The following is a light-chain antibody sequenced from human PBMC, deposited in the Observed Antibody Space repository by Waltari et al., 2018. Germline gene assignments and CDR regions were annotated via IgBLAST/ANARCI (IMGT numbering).Light chain of an antibody. V-gene: IGKV3-15*01. J-gene: IGKJ3*01. CDR1: QSVSNH. CDR2: GAS. CDR3: QQYNSWPFT. Sequence: EKVMTQSPATLSVSPGERAPLSCRASQSVSNHLAWYQQRPGQAPRLLLYGASSRAAGVPARFSGSGSGTEFTLSIDSLQSEDFALYFCQQYNSWPFTFGPGTQVDIK.